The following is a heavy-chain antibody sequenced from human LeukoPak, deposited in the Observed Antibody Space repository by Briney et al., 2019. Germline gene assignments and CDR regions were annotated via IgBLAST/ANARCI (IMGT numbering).Heavy chain of an antibody. CDR1: GFTFSTYW. CDR2: IKGDGSST. Sequence: GGSLRLSCAASGFTFSTYWMHCVRQAPGKGLVWGARIKGDGSSTIYADSVKGRFTISRDNSKNTLYLQTSSLRAEDTVVYYCARGNRGFGDYWGWFDPWGQGTLVTVSS. CDR3: ARGNRGFGDYWGWFDP. V-gene: IGHV3-74*01. D-gene: IGHD4-17*01. J-gene: IGHJ5*02.